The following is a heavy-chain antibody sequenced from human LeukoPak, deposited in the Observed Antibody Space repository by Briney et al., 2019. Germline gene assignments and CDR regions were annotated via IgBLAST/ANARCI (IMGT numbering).Heavy chain of an antibody. Sequence: SETLSLTCTVSGGSISSYYWSWIRQPAGKGLEWIGRIHTSGSTNYSPSLKSRVTMSVDTSKNQFSLKLSSVTAADTAVYYCARDYDVVVPAAPSGSYYYYYYMDVWGKGTTVTISS. CDR2: IHTSGST. CDR1: GGSISSYY. V-gene: IGHV4-4*07. D-gene: IGHD2-2*01. J-gene: IGHJ6*03. CDR3: ARDYDVVVPAAPSGSYYYYYYMDV.